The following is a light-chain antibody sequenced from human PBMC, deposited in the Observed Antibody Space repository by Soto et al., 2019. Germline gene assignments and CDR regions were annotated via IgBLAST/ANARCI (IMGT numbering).Light chain of an antibody. CDR2: DAS. CDR3: QQYRDWPLT. CDR1: HSAASA. V-gene: IGKV3-15*01. J-gene: IGKJ4*01. Sequence: EIVLTHSLATLSMAPGERATRSCRANHSAASAVAWYQQKPGQAPRLLIYDASTRATGIPARFSGSGSATEFTLTISSLQSEDFAVYSCQQYRDWPLTFGGGTKVDIK.